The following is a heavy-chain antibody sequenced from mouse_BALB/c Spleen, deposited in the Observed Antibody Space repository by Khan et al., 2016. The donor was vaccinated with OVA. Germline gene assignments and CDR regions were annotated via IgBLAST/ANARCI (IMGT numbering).Heavy chain of an antibody. V-gene: IGHV3-8*02. CDR3: ARYDYDYDGAFAY. D-gene: IGHD2-4*01. Sequence: VQLKESGPSLVKPSQTLSLTCSVTGDSITSGYWNWIRKFPGNKLEYMGYISYSGSTYYNPSLKSRISITRATSKNQYYLQLNSVTTEDTATYYCARYDYDYDGAFAYWGQGTLVTVSA. CDR1: GDSITSGY. CDR2: ISYSGST. J-gene: IGHJ3*01.